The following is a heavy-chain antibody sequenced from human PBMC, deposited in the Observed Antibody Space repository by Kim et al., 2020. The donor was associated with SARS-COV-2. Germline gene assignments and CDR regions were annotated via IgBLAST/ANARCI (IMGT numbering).Heavy chain of an antibody. J-gene: IGHJ4*02. V-gene: IGHV4-59*08. Sequence: SETLSHTCSVSGDSTSSYYWSWIRQPPGKGLEWIGYIYYSGSTNYNPSLKSRVTMSIDTSKNQLSLKLSSVTAADTAVYYCASHSGYDLIFDYWGQGTLVTVSS. CDR2: IYYSGST. CDR1: GDSTSSYY. D-gene: IGHD5-12*01. CDR3: ASHSGYDLIFDY.